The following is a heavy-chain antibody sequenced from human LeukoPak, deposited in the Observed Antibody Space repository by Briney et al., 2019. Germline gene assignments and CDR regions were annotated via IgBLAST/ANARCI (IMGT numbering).Heavy chain of an antibody. Sequence: GGSLRLSCAASGFTFRSYSMNWVRQAPGKGLEWVSAIDPSSTYIYYADSVKGRFTISRDNAKNTLYLQMNGLRAEDTAVYYCARGMSGYADYYYYYYMDVWGKGTTVTVSS. D-gene: IGHD3-3*01. J-gene: IGHJ6*03. CDR2: IDPSSTYI. V-gene: IGHV3-21*01. CDR1: GFTFRSYS. CDR3: ARGMSGYADYYYYYYMDV.